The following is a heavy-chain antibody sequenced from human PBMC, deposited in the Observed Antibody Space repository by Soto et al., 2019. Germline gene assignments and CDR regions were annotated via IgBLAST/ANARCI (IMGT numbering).Heavy chain of an antibody. D-gene: IGHD3-16*01. V-gene: IGHV4-4*07. CDR2: IDTSGTT. Sequence: SETLSVTCTVSGGSISSYYCSWIRQAAGKGLEWIGRIDTSGTTNYNPSLRSRVTMSVDASKNQFSLNLSSVTAADTAVYFCARGPRGYVYYHGMDVWGQGTTVT. CDR1: GGSISSYY. CDR3: ARGPRGYVYYHGMDV. J-gene: IGHJ6*02.